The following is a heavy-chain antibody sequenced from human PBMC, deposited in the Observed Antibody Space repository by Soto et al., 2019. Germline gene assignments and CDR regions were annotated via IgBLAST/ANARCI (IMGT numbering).Heavy chain of an antibody. D-gene: IGHD3-16*01. V-gene: IGHV1-8*01. CDR3: ATGRFRRTWFDP. CDR2: MNPDSGHT. J-gene: IGHJ5*02. CDR1: GYTFTNYD. Sequence: QVQLVQSGAEVKKPGASVKVSCKASGYTFTNYDIHWVRQATGQGIEWMGWMNPDSGHTGHSKQFQGGVTMTRDTSTSTAYMEMSSLRSEDTAVYYCATGRFRRTWFDPWGQGTLVTVSS.